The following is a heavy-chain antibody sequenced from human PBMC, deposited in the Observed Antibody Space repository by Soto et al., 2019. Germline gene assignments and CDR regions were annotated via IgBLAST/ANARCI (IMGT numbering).Heavy chain of an antibody. CDR1: GGTFRSYT. J-gene: IGHJ6*02. D-gene: IGHD2-2*01. Sequence: QVQLVQSGAEVKKPGSSVKVSCKASGGTFRSYTISWVRQTPGQGLEWMGRIIPILGRANYAQKCQGRVTITADKSTSTAYMELSSLRSEDTAVYYCARDSLAVPAARGAYYYYDGMDVWVQGTTVTVSS. V-gene: IGHV1-69*08. CDR3: ARDSLAVPAARGAYYYYDGMDV. CDR2: IIPILGRA.